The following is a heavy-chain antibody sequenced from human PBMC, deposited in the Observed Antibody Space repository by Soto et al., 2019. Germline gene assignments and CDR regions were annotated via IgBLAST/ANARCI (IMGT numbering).Heavy chain of an antibody. CDR3: ARVGRVNGDYSDAFDI. CDR2: SSAYNGNT. V-gene: IGHV1-18*01. D-gene: IGHD4-17*01. J-gene: IGHJ3*02. CDR1: GHTFTSYG. Sequence: QVQLVQSGAEVKKPGASVKVSCKASGHTFTSYGISWVRQAPGQGLEWMGGSSAYNGNTNYAQKLQGRVTMTTDTSTSTAYRELRSLRSDDTAVYYCARVGRVNGDYSDAFDIWCQGTMVTVSS.